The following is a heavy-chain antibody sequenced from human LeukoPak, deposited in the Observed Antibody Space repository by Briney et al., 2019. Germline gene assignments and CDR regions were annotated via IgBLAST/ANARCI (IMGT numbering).Heavy chain of an antibody. Sequence: GGSLRLSCSASGFTFSSYWMSWVRQAPGKGLEWVANIKPDGSVAYYVDSVKGRFTLSRDTARNSLYLQMNRLRAEDAAVYSGATFCCSVGTCSYFGDWGQGTLVTVSS. CDR3: ATFCCSVGTCSYFGD. CDR1: GFTFSSYW. J-gene: IGHJ4*02. V-gene: IGHV3-7*01. CDR2: IKPDGSVA. D-gene: IGHD2-15*01.